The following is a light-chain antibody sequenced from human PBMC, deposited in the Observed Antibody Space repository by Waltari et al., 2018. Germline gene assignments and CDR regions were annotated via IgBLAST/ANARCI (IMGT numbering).Light chain of an antibody. CDR1: NATPGIHY. CDR3: ASWDDSHYV. CDR2: RNN. Sequence: QSVLPQPPSASAPPGQWVPISCPGHNATPGIHYLYWSQQLPGTAPKLLSYRNNQRPSGVPDRFSASKSGTSASLAIDGLRSEDEAIYYCASWDDSHYVFGPGTQVTVL. V-gene: IGLV1-47*01. J-gene: IGLJ1*01.